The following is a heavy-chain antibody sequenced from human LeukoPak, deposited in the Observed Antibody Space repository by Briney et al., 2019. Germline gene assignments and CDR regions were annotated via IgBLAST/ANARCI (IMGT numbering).Heavy chain of an antibody. J-gene: IGHJ4*02. CDR2: IIPIFGTT. Sequence: ASVKVSCKTSGGTLNSYTFSWVRQAPGQGLEWMGRIIPIFGTTNYAQRFQERVTISADESTGTIYMDLNSLRSDDTAAYYCARGTVSAPKAPLDSWGQGTLVTVSS. CDR1: GGTLNSYT. V-gene: IGHV1-69*13. D-gene: IGHD3-3*01. CDR3: ARGTVSAPKAPLDS.